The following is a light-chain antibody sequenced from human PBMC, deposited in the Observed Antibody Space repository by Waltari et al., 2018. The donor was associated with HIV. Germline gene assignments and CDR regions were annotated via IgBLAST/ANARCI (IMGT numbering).Light chain of an antibody. Sequence: DVVMTQSPLSLPVTLGQPASISCSSSQSLLYSDGNTYLSWFQQRPGQSPRRLIYKVPNRDSGVPDRFSGSGSGTDFTLKISRVEAEDVGVYYCMQGTHWPRYTFGQGTKLEIK. V-gene: IGKV2-30*01. CDR3: MQGTHWPRYT. CDR1: QSLLYSDGNTY. CDR2: KVP. J-gene: IGKJ2*01.